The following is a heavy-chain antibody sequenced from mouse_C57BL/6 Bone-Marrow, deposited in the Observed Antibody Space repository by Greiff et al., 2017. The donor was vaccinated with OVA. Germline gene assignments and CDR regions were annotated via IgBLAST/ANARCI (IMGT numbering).Heavy chain of an antibody. D-gene: IGHD1-1*01. V-gene: IGHV2-2*01. Sequence: QVQLKESGPGLVQPSQSLSITCTVSGFSLTSYGVHWVRQSPGKGLEWLGVIWSGGSTDYNAAFISRLSISKDNSKSQVFFKMNSLQADDTAIYYCARRNPDYYGSSGWYFDVWGTGTTVTVSS. J-gene: IGHJ1*03. CDR1: GFSLTSYG. CDR2: IWSGGST. CDR3: ARRNPDYYGSSGWYFDV.